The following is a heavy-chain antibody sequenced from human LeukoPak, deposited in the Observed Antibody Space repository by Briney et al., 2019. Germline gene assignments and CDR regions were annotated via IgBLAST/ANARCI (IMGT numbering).Heavy chain of an antibody. Sequence: GGSLRLSCAASGFTFSSCAMSWVRQAPGKGLEWVSAISGSGGGAYYADYVKGRFTISRDNSKNTLYLQVNSLRAEDTAVYYCAKYRGLRYYDDWGQGTLVTVSS. D-gene: IGHD3-22*01. CDR2: ISGSGGGA. V-gene: IGHV3-23*01. CDR3: AKYRGLRYYDD. J-gene: IGHJ4*02. CDR1: GFTFSSCA.